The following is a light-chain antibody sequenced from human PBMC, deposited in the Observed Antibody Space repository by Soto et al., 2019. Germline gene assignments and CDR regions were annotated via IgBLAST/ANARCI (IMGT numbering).Light chain of an antibody. J-gene: IGKJ1*01. V-gene: IGKV1-5*01. CDR1: EVITNR. CDR3: QHYGGMWT. CDR2: DAS. Sequence: DIQMTQSPSTLSASVGDRVTITCRASEVITNRLAWYQQKPGKAPKVLIYDASNLESGVPSRFSGSRSGTEFILTISSLQPDDFAPYYCQHYGGMWTFGQGTKVDIK.